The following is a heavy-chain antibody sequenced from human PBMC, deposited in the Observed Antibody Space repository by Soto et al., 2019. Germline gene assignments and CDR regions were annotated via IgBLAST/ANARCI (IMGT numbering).Heavy chain of an antibody. CDR1: GGSISSGGYY. CDR2: IYYSGST. Sequence: QVQLQESGPGLVKPSQTLSLTCTVSGGSISSGGYYWSWIRQHPGKGLEWIGYIYYSGSTYYNPSLKSXXTXSXDTSKNQFSLKLSSVTAADTAVYYCARHGGTGAFDIWGQGTMVTVSS. CDR3: ARHGGTGAFDI. J-gene: IGHJ3*02. V-gene: IGHV4-31*03. D-gene: IGHD1-1*01.